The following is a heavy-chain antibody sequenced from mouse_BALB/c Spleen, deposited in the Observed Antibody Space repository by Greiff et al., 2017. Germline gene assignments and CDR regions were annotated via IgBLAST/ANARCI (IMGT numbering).Heavy chain of an antibody. V-gene: IGHV3-2*02. CDR1: GYSITSDYA. Sequence: VQLKQSGPGLVKPSQSLSLTCTVTGYSITSDYAWNWIRQFPGNKLEWMGYISYSGSTSYNPSLKSRISITRDTSKNQFFLQLNSVTTEDTATYYCAVYYDYPYAMDYWGQGTSVTVSS. CDR3: AVYYDYPYAMDY. CDR2: ISYSGST. J-gene: IGHJ4*01. D-gene: IGHD2-4*01.